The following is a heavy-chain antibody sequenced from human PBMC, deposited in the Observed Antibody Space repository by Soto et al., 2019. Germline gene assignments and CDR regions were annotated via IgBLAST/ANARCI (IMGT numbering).Heavy chain of an antibody. CDR2: IYYSGST. J-gene: IGHJ4*02. V-gene: IGHV4-31*03. CDR3: ARDGRLGYFDY. D-gene: IGHD3-9*01. CDR1: GGSISSGGYY. Sequence: SETLSLTCTVSGGSISSGGYYWSWIRQHPGKGLEWIGYIYYSGSTYYNPSLKSRVTISVDTSKNQFSLKLSSVTAADTAVYYCARDGRLGYFDYWGQGTLVTVSS.